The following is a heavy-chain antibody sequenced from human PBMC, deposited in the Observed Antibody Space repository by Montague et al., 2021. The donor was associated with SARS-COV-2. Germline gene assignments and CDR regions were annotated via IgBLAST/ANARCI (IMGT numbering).Heavy chain of an antibody. CDR3: AREPKPVGYSYGYTFFDY. CDR1: GFTFSSYA. J-gene: IGHJ4*02. V-gene: IGHV3-30*03. CDR2: ISYNGRNK. D-gene: IGHD5-18*01. Sequence: SLRLSCAASGFTFSSYALHWVRQAPGKGPEWVAVISYNGRNKQFXXSVKGRATISRDNSKNTLYLQVDSLRTDDTAVYYCAREPKPVGYSYGYTFFDYWGQGALVTVS.